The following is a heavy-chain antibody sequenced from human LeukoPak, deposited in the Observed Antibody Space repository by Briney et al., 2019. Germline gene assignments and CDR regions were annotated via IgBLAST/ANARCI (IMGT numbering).Heavy chain of an antibody. CDR3: ARGTHSSGWHGGFDY. CDR2: INSDGSST. V-gene: IGHV3-74*01. D-gene: IGHD6-19*01. CDR1: GFTFSSYW. J-gene: IGHJ4*02. Sequence: GGSLRLSCAASGFTFSSYWMHWVRQAPGKGLVWVSRINSDGSSTSYADSVRGRFTISRDNAKNTLYLQMISLRAEDTAVYYCARGTHSSGWHGGFDYRGQGTLVTVSS.